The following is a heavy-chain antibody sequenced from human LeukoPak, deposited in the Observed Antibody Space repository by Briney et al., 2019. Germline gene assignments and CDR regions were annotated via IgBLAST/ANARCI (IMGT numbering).Heavy chain of an antibody. J-gene: IGHJ4*02. Sequence: AGGSLRLSCVTSGFTFGDFVMHWVRQAPGKGLECVSTISWTGDKVAYAGSVKGRFTISRDNAQNSLYLQMNSLRAEDTAIYYCATNTAAAGTDWGQGTLVTVSS. CDR3: ATNTAAAGTD. D-gene: IGHD6-13*01. CDR1: GFTFGDFV. CDR2: ISWTGDKV. V-gene: IGHV3-9*01.